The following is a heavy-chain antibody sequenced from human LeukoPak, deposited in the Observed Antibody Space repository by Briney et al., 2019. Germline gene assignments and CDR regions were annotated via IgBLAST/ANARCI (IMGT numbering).Heavy chain of an antibody. Sequence: SETLSLTCTGSGGSISSYYWSWIRQPAGKGLEWIGRIYTSGSTNYNPSLKSRVTMSVDTSKNQCSLKLSSVTAADTAVYYCARDPGGFGESYYYYYMDVWGKGTTVTVSS. J-gene: IGHJ6*03. D-gene: IGHD3-10*01. V-gene: IGHV4-4*07. CDR2: IYTSGST. CDR3: ARDPGGFGESYYYYYMDV. CDR1: GGSISSYY.